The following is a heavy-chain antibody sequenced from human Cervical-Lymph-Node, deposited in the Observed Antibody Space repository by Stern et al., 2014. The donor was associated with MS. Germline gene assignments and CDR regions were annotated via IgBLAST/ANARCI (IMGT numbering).Heavy chain of an antibody. D-gene: IGHD4-17*01. J-gene: IGHJ4*02. V-gene: IGHV3-11*01. CDR3: ARRAYGDFSFDY. Sequence: QVQLVESGGGLVEPGGSLRLSCAATGFTFSDYYMSWIRQAPGTGLEWVSYISSTGGTISYGDAVKGRFTVSRDNAKNSLYLQMSSLRAEDTAVYYCARRAYGDFSFDYWGQGTLLTVSS. CDR2: ISSTGGTI. CDR1: GFTFSDYY.